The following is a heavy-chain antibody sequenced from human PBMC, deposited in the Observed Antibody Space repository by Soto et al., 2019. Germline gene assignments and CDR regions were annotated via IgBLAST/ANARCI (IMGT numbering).Heavy chain of an antibody. Sequence: EPLSLTSAVYGGCLGDYYWSWIRQPPGKGLEWIGEINHSEGTNYNPSIKSRVTISVDTSKYQFSLKLNSATAADTAVYLCAGRWNYYYGMDVWGPGTTVTVSS. CDR3: AGRWNYYYGMDV. CDR2: INHSEGT. J-gene: IGHJ6*02. CDR1: GGCLGDYY. D-gene: IGHD1-1*01. V-gene: IGHV4-34*01.